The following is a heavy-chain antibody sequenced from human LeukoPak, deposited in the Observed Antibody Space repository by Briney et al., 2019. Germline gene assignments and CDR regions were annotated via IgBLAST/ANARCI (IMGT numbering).Heavy chain of an antibody. Sequence: PGGSLRLSCAASGFTFSSYSMSWVRQAPGKGLEWVSTFSGTGEITYYADSVKGRFTISRDNAKNSLYLQMNSLRADDTAVYYCARNRAVAGLFDYWGQGTLVTVSS. V-gene: IGHV3-23*01. CDR2: FSGTGEIT. D-gene: IGHD6-19*01. J-gene: IGHJ4*02. CDR1: GFTFSSYS. CDR3: ARNRAVAGLFDY.